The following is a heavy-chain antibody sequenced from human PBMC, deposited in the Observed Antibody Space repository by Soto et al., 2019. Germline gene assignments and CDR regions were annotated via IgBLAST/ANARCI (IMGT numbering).Heavy chain of an antibody. J-gene: IGHJ4*02. Sequence: GASLKVSCKSSGYPFTSYAIHWVRQAPGQRLEWMGWINAGNGNTKYSQKFQDRVTITRDTSASTAYMELSSLRSEDTAVYYCARDLGGWHDYSSQGTLVTGSS. V-gene: IGHV1-3*01. CDR3: ARDLGGWHDY. CDR1: GYPFTSYA. D-gene: IGHD6-19*01. CDR2: INAGNGNT.